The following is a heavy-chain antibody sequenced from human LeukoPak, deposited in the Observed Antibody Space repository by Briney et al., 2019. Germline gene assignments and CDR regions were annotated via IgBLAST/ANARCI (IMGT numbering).Heavy chain of an antibody. CDR2: IYYSGST. CDR3: ARIDFWSDYPKDY. J-gene: IGHJ4*02. V-gene: IGHV4-59*01. D-gene: IGHD3-3*01. Sequence: SGTLSLTCTVSGGAISTYYWSWIRQPPGKGLEWIGYIYYSGSTNYNPSLKSRVTISVDTSKNQFSLKLSSVTVADTAVYYCARIDFWSDYPKDYWGQGTLVTVSS. CDR1: GGAISTYY.